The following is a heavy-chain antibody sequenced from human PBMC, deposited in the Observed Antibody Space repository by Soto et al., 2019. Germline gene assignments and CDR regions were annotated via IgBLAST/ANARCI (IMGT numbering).Heavy chain of an antibody. CDR2: MNPNSGNT. CDR3: ARGSHDYGGNSIDP. D-gene: IGHD4-17*01. J-gene: IGHJ5*02. CDR1: GYTFTSYD. V-gene: IGHV1-8*01. Sequence: ASVKVSCKASGYTFTSYDINWVRQATGQGLEWMGWMNPNSGNTGYAQKFQGRVTMTRNTSISTAYMELSSLRSEDTAVYYRARGSHDYGGNSIDPWGQGTLVTVSS.